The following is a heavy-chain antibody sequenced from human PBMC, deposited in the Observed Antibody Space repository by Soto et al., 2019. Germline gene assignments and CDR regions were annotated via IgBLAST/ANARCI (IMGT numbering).Heavy chain of an antibody. V-gene: IGHV3-30*18. CDR3: AKDPDIPASEFFEY. CDR2: ISYDGINK. Sequence: PGGSLRLSCAASGFTFSSYGMHWVRQAPGKGLEWVAVISYDGINKYYADSLKGRFTISRDNSKNTLYLQMNSLRAEDTSVYYCAKDPDIPASEFFEYWGLGSLDIGSS. D-gene: IGHD2-15*01. CDR1: GFTFSSYG. J-gene: IGHJ4*02.